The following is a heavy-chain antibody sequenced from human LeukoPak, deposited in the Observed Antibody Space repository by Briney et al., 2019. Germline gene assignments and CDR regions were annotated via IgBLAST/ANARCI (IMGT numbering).Heavy chain of an antibody. CDR1: GGSISSYY. CDR2: INHSGST. V-gene: IGHV4-34*01. D-gene: IGHD4/OR15-4a*01. J-gene: IGHJ4*02. Sequence: PSETLSLTCTVSGGSISSYYWSWIRQPPGKGLEWIGEINHSGSTNYNPSLKSRVTISVDTSKNQFSLKLSSVTAADTAVYYCARVTMAATPYYFDYWGQGTLVTVSS. CDR3: ARVTMAATPYYFDY.